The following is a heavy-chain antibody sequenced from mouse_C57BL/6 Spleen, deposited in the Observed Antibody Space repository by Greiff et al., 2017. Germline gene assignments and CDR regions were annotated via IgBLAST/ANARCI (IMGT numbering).Heavy chain of an antibody. CDR2: IYPGDGDT. Sequence: LVESGAELVKPGASVKISCKASGYAFSSYWMNWVKQRPGKGLEWIGQIYPGDGDTNYNGKFKGKATLTADKSSSTAYMQLSSLTSEDSAVYFCARSNDGFNFDYWGQGTTLTVSS. J-gene: IGHJ2*01. CDR3: ARSNDGFNFDY. V-gene: IGHV1-80*01. D-gene: IGHD2-3*01. CDR1: GYAFSSYW.